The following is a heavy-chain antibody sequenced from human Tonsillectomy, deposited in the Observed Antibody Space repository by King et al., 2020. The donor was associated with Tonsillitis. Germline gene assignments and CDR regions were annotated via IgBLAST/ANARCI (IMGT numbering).Heavy chain of an antibody. CDR2: IYYSGST. D-gene: IGHD3-10*01. J-gene: IGHJ5*02. CDR1: GGSISGYY. Sequence: QLQESGPGLVKPSETLSLTCAVSGGSISGYYWSWIRQPPGKGLEWIGYIYYSGSTNFKSSLESRVTISVDTSKNQFSLKLSSVTAADTAVYYCARLGWGVGMLRGRPYNWFDPWGQGTLVIVSS. V-gene: IGHV4-59*08. CDR3: ARLGWGVGMLRGRPYNWFDP.